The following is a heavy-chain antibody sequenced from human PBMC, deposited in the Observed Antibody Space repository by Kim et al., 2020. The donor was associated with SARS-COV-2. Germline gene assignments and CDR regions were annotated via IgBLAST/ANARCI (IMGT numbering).Heavy chain of an antibody. V-gene: IGHV4-34*01. CDR3: ARGSHYYDSSGPGNYYGMDV. CDR1: GGSFSGYY. J-gene: IGHJ6*02. D-gene: IGHD3-22*01. Sequence: SETLSLTCAVYGGSFSGYYWSWIRQPPGKGLEWIGEINHSGSTNYNPSLKSRVTISVDTSKSQFSLKLSSVTAADTAVYYCARGSHYYDSSGPGNYYGMDVWGQGTTVTVSS. CDR2: INHSGST.